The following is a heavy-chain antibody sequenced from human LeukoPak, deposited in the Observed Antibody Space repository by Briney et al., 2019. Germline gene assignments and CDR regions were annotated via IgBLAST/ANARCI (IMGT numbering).Heavy chain of an antibody. J-gene: IGHJ1*01. D-gene: IGHD6-13*01. CDR1: GYTFTSYG. Sequence: ASVKVSCRASGYTFTSYGISWVRQAPEQGLEWMGWISAYNGNTNYAQKLQGRVTMTTDTSTSTAYMELRSLRSDDTAVYYCARGEQYSSSWYNPRGYFQHWGQGTLVTVPS. CDR2: ISAYNGNT. V-gene: IGHV1-18*01. CDR3: ARGEQYSSSWYNPRGYFQH.